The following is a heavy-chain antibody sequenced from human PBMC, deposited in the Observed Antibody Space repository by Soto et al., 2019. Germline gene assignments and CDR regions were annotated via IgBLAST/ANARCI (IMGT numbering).Heavy chain of an antibody. D-gene: IGHD3-22*01. CDR2: ISWNSGSI. CDR3: AKDTELGLAMIGLDH. Sequence: EVQLVESGGGLVQPGRSLRLSCAASGFTFDDYAMHWVRQAPGKGLEWVSGISWNSGSIGYADSVKGRFTISRDNAKNSLYLQMNSLRAEDTALYYCAKDTELGLAMIGLDHWGQGTLVTVSS. CDR1: GFTFDDYA. V-gene: IGHV3-9*01. J-gene: IGHJ4*02.